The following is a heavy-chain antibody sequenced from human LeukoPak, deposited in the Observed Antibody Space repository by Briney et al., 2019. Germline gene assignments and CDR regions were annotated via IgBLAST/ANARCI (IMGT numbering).Heavy chain of an antibody. Sequence: GASQNVSYQASGRTFTSYAQSWGQQAPGQGLDSKAGIIPIFSTANYAQQFRGRVTIAAGKSTSIAYMELRSLRSEDTPVYYCARVPGYYRDFELWGRGTLVTVSS. CDR2: IIPIFSTA. J-gene: IGHJ2*01. CDR3: ARVPGYYRDFEL. V-gene: IGHV1-69*06. CDR1: GRTFTSYA. D-gene: IGHD3-9*01.